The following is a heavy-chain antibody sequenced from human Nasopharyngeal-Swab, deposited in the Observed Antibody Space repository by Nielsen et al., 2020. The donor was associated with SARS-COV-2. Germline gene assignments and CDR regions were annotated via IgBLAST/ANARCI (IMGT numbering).Heavy chain of an antibody. D-gene: IGHD3-3*01. CDR3: ASNGIRFLEWLLAQPLDY. V-gene: IGHV3-30-3*01. CDR2: ISYDGSNK. J-gene: IGHJ4*02. Sequence: PGYALAWVAVISYDGSNKYYADSVKGRFTISRDNSKNTLYLQMNSLRAEDTAVYYCASNGIRFLEWLLAQPLDYWGQGTLVTVSS.